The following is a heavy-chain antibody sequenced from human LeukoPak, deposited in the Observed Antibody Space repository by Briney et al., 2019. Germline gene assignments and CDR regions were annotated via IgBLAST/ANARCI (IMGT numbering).Heavy chain of an antibody. D-gene: IGHD3-3*01. J-gene: IGHJ3*02. Sequence: SQTLSLTCTVYGGSISSGGYYWNWLLQPPGRGLEWTGYIYHSGSTYYNPSLKSRVTISVDRSKNQFSLKLSSVTAADTAVYYCATGAFRDFWSGSNAFDIWGQGTMVTVSS. CDR3: ATGAFRDFWSGSNAFDI. CDR2: IYHSGST. V-gene: IGHV4-30-2*01. CDR1: GGSISSGGYY.